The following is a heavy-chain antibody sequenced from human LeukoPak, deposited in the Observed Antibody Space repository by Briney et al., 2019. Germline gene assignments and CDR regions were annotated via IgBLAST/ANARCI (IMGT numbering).Heavy chain of an antibody. J-gene: IGHJ6*02. Sequence: SAETLSLTCAVFGGAFSGYYWSGIRQPPGKGLEWIGEINHSGSTNYNPSLKSRVTISVDTSKNQFSLNVSSVTAADTALYCCARRRAYCSGGRCYSHYYYYGMDVWGQGTTVTVSS. V-gene: IGHV4-34*01. D-gene: IGHD2-15*01. CDR1: GGAFSGYY. CDR2: INHSGST. CDR3: ARRRAYCSGGRCYSHYYYYGMDV.